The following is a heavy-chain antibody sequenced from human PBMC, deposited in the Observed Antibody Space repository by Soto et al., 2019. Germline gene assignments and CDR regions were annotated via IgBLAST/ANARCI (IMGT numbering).Heavy chain of an antibody. J-gene: IGHJ6*02. CDR3: ASNYAYAEGYYWYGIDV. CDR2: ISSYGSDT. V-gene: IGHV3-74*01. D-gene: IGHD3-16*01. Sequence: EVQLVESGGGLVLPGGSLRLSCAASGFTFSRYWMHWVRQAPGKGLVWVSRISSYGSDTHDADSVKGRFTISRDNAKNTLYLQMNSLRADDTAVYYCASNYAYAEGYYWYGIDVWGQGTTVTVSS. CDR1: GFTFSRYW.